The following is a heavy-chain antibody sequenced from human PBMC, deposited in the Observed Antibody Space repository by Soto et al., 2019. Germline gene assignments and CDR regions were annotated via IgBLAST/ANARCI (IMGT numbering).Heavy chain of an antibody. CDR2: IIPILGIA. CDR1: GGTFSSYT. J-gene: IGHJ4*02. CDR3: ARTFSSSGYYYDSSGYYYTFDY. D-gene: IGHD3-22*01. V-gene: IGHV1-69*02. Sequence: SVKVSCKASGGTFSSYTISWVRQAPGQGLEWMGRIIPILGIANYAQKFQGRVTITADKSTSTAYMELSSLRSEDTAVYYCARTFSSSGYYYDSSGYYYTFDYWGQGTLVT.